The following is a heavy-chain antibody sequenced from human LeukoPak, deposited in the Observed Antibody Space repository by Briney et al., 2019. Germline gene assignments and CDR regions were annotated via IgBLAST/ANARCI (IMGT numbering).Heavy chain of an antibody. Sequence: GGSLRLSCSVSGFTFSTYVMHWVRQAPGKGLEYVSAISSNGDNTYYADSVKGRFTISRDNSKNTLYLQMSSLRAADTAVYYCVRGTGYWGQGTLVTVSS. J-gene: IGHJ4*02. CDR3: VRGTGY. V-gene: IGHV3-64D*06. CDR2: ISSNGDNT. CDR1: GFTFSTYV.